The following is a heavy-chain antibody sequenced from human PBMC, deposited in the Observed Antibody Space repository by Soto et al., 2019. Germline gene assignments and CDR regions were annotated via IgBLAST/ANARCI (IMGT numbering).Heavy chain of an antibody. CDR3: ARHLTYCSAGSCYSDFPYYGMDV. CDR1: GGSISSGGYS. J-gene: IGHJ6*02. CDR2: MYHSGST. D-gene: IGHD2-15*01. V-gene: IGHV4-30-2*01. Sequence: TLSLTCAVSGGSISSGGYSWSWIRQPPGKGLEWIGYMYHSGSTYYNPSLKSRVTISIDRSKNQFSLKLSSVTAADTAVYYCARHLTYCSAGSCYSDFPYYGMDVWGQGTTVTVSS.